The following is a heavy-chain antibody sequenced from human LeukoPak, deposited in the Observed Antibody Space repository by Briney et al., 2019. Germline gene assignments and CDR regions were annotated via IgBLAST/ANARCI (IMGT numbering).Heavy chain of an antibody. CDR2: INPSGGST. CDR1: GYTFTSYY. V-gene: IGHV1-46*01. J-gene: IGHJ6*02. D-gene: IGHD3-3*01. CDR3: ARAFSVPITIFGVVIFPYGMDV. Sequence: GASVKVSCKASGYTFTSYYMHWVRQAPGQGLEWMGIINPSGGSTSYAQKFQGRVTMTRDTSTSTVYMELSRLRSDDTAVYYCARAFSVPITIFGVVIFPYGMDVWGQGTTVTVSS.